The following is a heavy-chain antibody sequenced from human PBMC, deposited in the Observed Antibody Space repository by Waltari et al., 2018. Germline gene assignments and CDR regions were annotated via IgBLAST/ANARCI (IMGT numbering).Heavy chain of an antibody. CDR3: ASPPYDSSGYSHGT. Sequence: QVQLVQSGDAVKKPGSSVKDSCKASGSTFSSYAIRWVQQAPGQGLEWMGGIIPIFGTANYAQKFQGRVTITADESTSTAYMELSSLRSEDTAVYYCASPPYDSSGYSHGTWGQGTLVTVSS. CDR1: GSTFSSYA. D-gene: IGHD3-22*01. V-gene: IGHV1-69*01. J-gene: IGHJ5*02. CDR2: IIPIFGTA.